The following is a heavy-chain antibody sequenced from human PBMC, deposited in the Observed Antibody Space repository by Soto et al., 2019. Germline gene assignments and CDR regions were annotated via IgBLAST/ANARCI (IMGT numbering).Heavy chain of an antibody. J-gene: IGHJ3*02. V-gene: IGHV4-59*08. CDR1: GCSISSYY. Sequence: SETLSLICTVSGCSISSYYWSWLRQPPGKGLEWIGYIYYSGSTNYNPSLKSRVTISVDTSKNQFSLKLSSVTAADTAVYYCASGYCSGGSCYSGDAFDIWGQGTMVTVSS. D-gene: IGHD2-15*01. CDR2: IYYSGST. CDR3: ASGYCSGGSCYSGDAFDI.